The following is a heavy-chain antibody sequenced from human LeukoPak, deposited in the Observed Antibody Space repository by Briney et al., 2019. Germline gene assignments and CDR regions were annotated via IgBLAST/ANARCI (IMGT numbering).Heavy chain of an antibody. D-gene: IGHD2-15*01. CDR1: GFTFSSYA. CDR2: ISGSGGST. V-gene: IGHV3-23*01. J-gene: IGHJ4*02. Sequence: GGSLRLSCAASGFTFSSYAMSWVRQAPGKGLEWVSAISGSGGSTYYADSVKGRFTISRDNSKNTLYLQMNSLRAEDTAVYYCAKVGWGCSGGSCYYFDHWGQETLVTVSS. CDR3: AKVGWGCSGGSCYYFDH.